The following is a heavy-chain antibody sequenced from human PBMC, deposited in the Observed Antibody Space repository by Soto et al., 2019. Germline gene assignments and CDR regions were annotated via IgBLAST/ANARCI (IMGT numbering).Heavy chain of an antibody. J-gene: IGHJ4*02. CDR2: ISYDGSNK. V-gene: IGHV3-30*03. Sequence: QVQLVESGGGVVQPGRSLRLSCAASGFTFSSYGMHWVRQAPGKGLEWVAVISYDGSNKYYADSVKGRFTISRDNSKNRLYLQRQSLRAEDTAVYYCARVVAGAGGIDYWGQGTLVTVSS. CDR1: GFTFSSYG. D-gene: IGHD6-19*01. CDR3: ARVVAGAGGIDY.